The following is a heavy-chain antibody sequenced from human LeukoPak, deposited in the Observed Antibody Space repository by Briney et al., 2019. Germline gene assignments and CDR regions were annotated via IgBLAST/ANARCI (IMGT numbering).Heavy chain of an antibody. D-gene: IGHD3-9*01. CDR1: GYTFTSYG. CDR3: ASSHYDILTGNY. CDR2: ISAYNGNT. V-gene: IGHV1-18*01. Sequence: ASVKVSCKASGYTFTSYGISWVRQAPGQGLEWMGWISAYNGNTNYAQKLQGRVTMTTDTSTSTAYMELRSLRSDDTAVYYCASSHYDILTGNYWGQGALVTVSS. J-gene: IGHJ4*02.